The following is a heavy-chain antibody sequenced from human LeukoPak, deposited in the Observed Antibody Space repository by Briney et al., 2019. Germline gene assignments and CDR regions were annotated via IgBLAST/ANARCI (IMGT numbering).Heavy chain of an antibody. V-gene: IGHV3-7*03. J-gene: IGHJ4*02. D-gene: IGHD1-1*01. CDR3: ARGSGTFDY. CDR2: IKPDGSEK. Sequence: GGSLRLSCAASGFTFSSYWMTWVRQAPGKGLEWVANIKPDGSEKYYADSMKGRFTVSRDNAKNSLYLQINSLRAEDTAVYYCARGSGTFDYWGQGTLVTVSS. CDR1: GFTFSSYW.